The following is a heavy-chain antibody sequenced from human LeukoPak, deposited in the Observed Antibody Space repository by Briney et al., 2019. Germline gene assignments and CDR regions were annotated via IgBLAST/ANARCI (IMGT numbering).Heavy chain of an antibody. J-gene: IGHJ3*02. CDR3: AKDNYYYDTFDI. V-gene: IGHV3-23*01. D-gene: IGHD3-10*01. CDR1: GFTFSSYA. Sequence: GGSLRLSCAASGFTFSSYAMSWVRQAPGKGLEWVSAISGSGGSTHYADSVKGRFTISRDNSKNTLYLQMNSLRAEDTAVYYCAKDNYYYDTFDIWGQGTMVTVSS. CDR2: ISGSGGST.